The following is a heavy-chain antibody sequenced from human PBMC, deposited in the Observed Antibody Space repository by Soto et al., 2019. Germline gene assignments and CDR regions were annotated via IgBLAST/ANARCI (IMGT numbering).Heavy chain of an antibody. V-gene: IGHV4-34*01. J-gene: IGHJ4*02. CDR2: INHSGST. Sequence: QVQLQQWGAGLLKPSETLSLTCAVYGGSFSGYYWSWIRQPPGKGLEWIGEINHSGSTNYNPSLKSRVTISVDTSKNQFSLKLSSVTAADTAVYYCARGDRDGYSNWGQGTLFTVSS. CDR1: GGSFSGYY. D-gene: IGHD4-4*01. CDR3: ARGDRDGYSN.